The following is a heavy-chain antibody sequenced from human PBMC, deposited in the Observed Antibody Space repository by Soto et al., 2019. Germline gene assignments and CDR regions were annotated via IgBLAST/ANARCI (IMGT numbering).Heavy chain of an antibody. CDR3: ARRAHGSGSYYNSHRPYYFDY. D-gene: IGHD3-10*01. CDR1: GYTFTSYA. J-gene: IGHJ4*02. V-gene: IGHV1-3*01. Sequence: QVQLVQSGAEVKKPGASVKVSCKASGYTFTSYAMHWVRQAPGQRLEWMGWINAGNGNTKYSQKFQGRVTITMDTSASTAYMELSSLRSEDTAVYYCARRAHGSGSYYNSHRPYYFDYWGQGTLVTVSS. CDR2: INAGNGNT.